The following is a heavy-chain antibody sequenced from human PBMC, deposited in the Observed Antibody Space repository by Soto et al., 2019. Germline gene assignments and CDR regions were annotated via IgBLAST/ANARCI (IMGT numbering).Heavy chain of an antibody. CDR3: AKDIAGGLIGFFDS. CDR2: LSWQSGYT. D-gene: IGHD2-8*02. J-gene: IGHJ4*02. Sequence: EVQLVESGGGLVQPGRSLRLSCVASGFAFGDYAMHWVRQTPGKGLEWVGMLSWQSGYTDYADSVKGRFTISRDNAKNSVFLQMNSVRVEDTDLYYCAKDIAGGLIGFFDSWGQGSLVAVSS. CDR1: GFAFGDYA. V-gene: IGHV3-9*01.